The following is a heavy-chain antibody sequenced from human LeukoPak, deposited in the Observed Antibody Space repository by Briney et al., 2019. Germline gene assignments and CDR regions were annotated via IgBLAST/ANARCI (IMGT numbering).Heavy chain of an antibody. D-gene: IGHD2-15*01. CDR2: INHSGST. J-gene: IGHJ6*02. CDR1: GGSFSGYY. Sequence: SETLSLTCAVYGGSFSGYYWSWIRQPPGKGLEWIGEINHSGSTNYNPSLKSRVTISVDTSKNQFSLKLSSVTAADTAVYYCARAAVGGIVGNYYGMDVWGQGTTVTVSS. CDR3: ARAAVGGIVGNYYGMDV. V-gene: IGHV4-34*01.